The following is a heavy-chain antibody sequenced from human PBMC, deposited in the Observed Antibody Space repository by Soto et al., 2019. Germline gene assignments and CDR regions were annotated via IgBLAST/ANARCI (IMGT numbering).Heavy chain of an antibody. D-gene: IGHD5-18*01. CDR2: LTPLYGTA. J-gene: IGHJ3*01. V-gene: IGHV1-69*01. CDR3: VRDLTLGYRSGGDGFDV. Sequence: QVHLEQSGAEVKKPGSSVKVSCKASGGIFKTDAVAWVRQAPGQGLEWVGGLTPLYGTANYAQKFQGRVTITADESTGAAYMEVSSLRAEDTAVYYCVRDLTLGYRSGGDGFDVWGQGTMVTASS. CDR1: GGIFKTDA.